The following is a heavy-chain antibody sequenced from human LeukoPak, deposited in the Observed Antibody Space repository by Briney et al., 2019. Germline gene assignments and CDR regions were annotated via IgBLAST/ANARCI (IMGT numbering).Heavy chain of an antibody. CDR3: TTDYSNSPNFDY. CDR1: GFTFSTAW. J-gene: IGHJ4*02. D-gene: IGHD4-11*01. Sequence: PGGSLRLSCAASGFTFSTAWMSWVRQAPGKGLEWVGRIKSKTDGGTTDYAAPVKGRFTISRDDSKNTLYLQMNSLKTEDTAVYYCTTDYSNSPNFDYWGQGTLVTVSS. V-gene: IGHV3-15*01. CDR2: IKSKTDGGTT.